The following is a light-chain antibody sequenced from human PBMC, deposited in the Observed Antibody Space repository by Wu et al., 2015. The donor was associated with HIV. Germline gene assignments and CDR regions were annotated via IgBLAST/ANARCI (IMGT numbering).Light chain of an antibody. J-gene: IGKJ4*01. CDR1: QSVSSNY. V-gene: IGKV3-20*01. CDR3: QQYADSPPRT. Sequence: EIVLTQSPGTLSLSPGERATLSCRASQSVSSNYLAWYQQKPGQAPRLLIYGASRRATGIPDRFSGSGSGTDFTLSISRLEPEDFAVYYCQQYADSPPRTFGGGTKVEIQ. CDR2: GAS.